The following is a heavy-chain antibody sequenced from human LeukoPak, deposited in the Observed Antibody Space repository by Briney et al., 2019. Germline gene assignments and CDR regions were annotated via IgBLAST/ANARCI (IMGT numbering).Heavy chain of an antibody. CDR3: ATNLPGYSYGYWVA. D-gene: IGHD5-18*01. CDR2: MFYTGSG. CDR1: GGSMSNYY. V-gene: IGHV4-59*01. Sequence: KPSETLSLTCTVSGGSMSNYYWNWIRQPPGKGQEWIGYMFYTGSGKYNPSLKSRVTISVDTSKRQISLKLTSVTAADTAVYYCATNLPGYSYGYWVAWGQGTLVTVSS. J-gene: IGHJ5*02.